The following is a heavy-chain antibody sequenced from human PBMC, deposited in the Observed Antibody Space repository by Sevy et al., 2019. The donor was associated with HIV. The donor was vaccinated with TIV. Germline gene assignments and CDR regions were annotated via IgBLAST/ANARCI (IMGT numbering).Heavy chain of an antibody. Sequence: ASVKVSCKASGGTFSSYAISWVRQAPGQGLEWMGGIIPIFRTANYAQKFQGRVTITADESTSTAYMELSSLRSEDTAVYYCARDPQYYDFWSGYSYYYYGMDVWGQGTTVTVSS. V-gene: IGHV1-69*13. J-gene: IGHJ6*02. CDR2: IIPIFRTA. CDR3: ARDPQYYDFWSGYSYYYYGMDV. D-gene: IGHD3-3*01. CDR1: GGTFSSYA.